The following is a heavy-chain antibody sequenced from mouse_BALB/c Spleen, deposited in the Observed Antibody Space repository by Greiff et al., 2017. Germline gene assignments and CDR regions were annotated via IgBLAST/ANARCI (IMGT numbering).Heavy chain of an antibody. V-gene: IGHV14-1*02. D-gene: IGHD2-3*01. CDR2: IDPENGNT. J-gene: IGHJ1*01. Sequence: DVKLQESGAELVRPGALVKLSCKASGFNIKDYYMHWVKQRPEQGLEWIGWIDPENGNTIYDPKFQGKASITADTSSNTAYLQLSSLTSEDTAVYYCAIDGYYAHWYFDVWGAGTTVTVSS. CDR3: AIDGYYAHWYFDV. CDR1: GFNIKDYY.